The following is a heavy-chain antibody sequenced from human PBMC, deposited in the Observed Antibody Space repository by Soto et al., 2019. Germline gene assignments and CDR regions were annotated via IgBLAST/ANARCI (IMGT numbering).Heavy chain of an antibody. Sequence: EASVKVSCKASGYTFTSYGISWVRQAPGQGLEWMGWISTYNGNTNYAQKVQGRVTMTTDTSTSTAYMELRSLRSDDTAVYYCARDSYPNTAVVHWGQGTLVTVSS. CDR3: ARDSYPNTAVVH. D-gene: IGHD3-16*02. CDR1: GYTFTSYG. J-gene: IGHJ4*02. V-gene: IGHV1-18*01. CDR2: ISTYNGNT.